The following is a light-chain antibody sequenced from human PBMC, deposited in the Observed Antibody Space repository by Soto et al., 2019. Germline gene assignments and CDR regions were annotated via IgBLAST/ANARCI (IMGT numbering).Light chain of an antibody. J-gene: IGLJ3*02. CDR2: DVS. Sequence: QSVLTQPRSVSGSPGQSVTISCTGTSSDVGGYNYVSWYQQHPGKAPKLMIYDVSKRPSGVPDRFSGSKSGNTASLTISGLQAEDEADYYCCSYAGSRKVFGGGTKLTDL. V-gene: IGLV2-11*01. CDR3: CSYAGSRKV. CDR1: SSDVGGYNY.